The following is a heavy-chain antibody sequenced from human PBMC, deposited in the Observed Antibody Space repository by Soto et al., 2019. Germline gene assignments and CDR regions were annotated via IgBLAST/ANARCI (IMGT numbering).Heavy chain of an antibody. J-gene: IGHJ6*03. CDR3: VAATHYYYYYMDV. V-gene: IGHV3-30*03. D-gene: IGHD2-15*01. CDR2: ISYDGSNK. CDR1: GFPFSSYV. Sequence: PGGSLSLSCAASGFPFSSYVMHWVRQAPGKGLEWVAVISYDGSNKYYADSVKGRFTISRDNSKNTLYLQMNSLGAEDTAVYYCVAATHYYYYYMDVWGKGTTVTVSS.